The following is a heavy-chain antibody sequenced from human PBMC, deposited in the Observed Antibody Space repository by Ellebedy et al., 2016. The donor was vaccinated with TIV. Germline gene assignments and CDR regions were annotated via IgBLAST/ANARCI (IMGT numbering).Heavy chain of an antibody. CDR3: ARHIVGLMVNSAPRFFDS. V-gene: IGHV4-39*01. J-gene: IGHJ4*02. D-gene: IGHD2-8*01. Sequence: SETLSLTXSVSGGSISSSAYCWGWIRQPPGKGLEWIGSISYRGNTYYNPSLKSRLTISVDTSKKQFSLKLGSVTAADTAVYYCARHIVGLMVNSAPRFFDSWGLGTLVTVSS. CDR1: GGSISSSAYC. CDR2: ISYRGNT.